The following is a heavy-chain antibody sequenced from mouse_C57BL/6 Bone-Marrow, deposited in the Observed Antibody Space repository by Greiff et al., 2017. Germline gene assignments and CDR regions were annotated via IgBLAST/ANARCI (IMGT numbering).Heavy chain of an antibody. CDR3: ARVNYGSSYCLYFDV. CDR1: GYSITRGYY. CDR2: ISYDGSH. Sequence: EVKLVESGPGLVKPSQSLSLTCSVTGYSITRGYYWNWIRPFPGNKLEWMGYISYDGSHNYNPSLKNRISITRDASMNQFLLKLNSVTTEDTATCYWARVNYGSSYCLYFDVWGTGTTLTVSS. V-gene: IGHV3-6*01. D-gene: IGHD1-1*01. J-gene: IGHJ1*03.